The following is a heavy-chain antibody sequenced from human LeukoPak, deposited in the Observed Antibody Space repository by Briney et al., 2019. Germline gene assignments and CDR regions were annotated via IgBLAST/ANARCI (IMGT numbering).Heavy chain of an antibody. Sequence: GASVKVSCKASGYTFNTYGINWVRQAPGQGLEWMGWISAYNGNTNYAQKLQGRVTMTTDTSTSTAYMELRSLRSDDTAVYYCARDPSDTVYYYYMDVWGKGTTVTISS. CDR1: GYTFNTYG. V-gene: IGHV1-18*01. CDR3: ARDPSDTVYYYYMDV. CDR2: ISAYNGNT. J-gene: IGHJ6*03. D-gene: IGHD5-18*01.